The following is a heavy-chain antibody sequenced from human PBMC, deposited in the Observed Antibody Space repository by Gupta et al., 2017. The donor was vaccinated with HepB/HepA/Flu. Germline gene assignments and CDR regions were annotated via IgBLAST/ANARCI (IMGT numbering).Heavy chain of an antibody. Sequence: QVQLVESGGGVVQPGKSLRLACAASGFTFRNYGMHLVRQAPGKGLEWVAIIWYDGSYKYYGDSVKGRFTVSRDDSKNTLYLQMNGLGADDTAMYYCARGLGKVVLGDALDVWGQGTMVTVSS. CDR3: ARGLGKVVLGDALDV. D-gene: IGHD2-8*01. J-gene: IGHJ3*01. CDR1: GFTFRNYG. V-gene: IGHV3-33*01. CDR2: IWYDGSYK.